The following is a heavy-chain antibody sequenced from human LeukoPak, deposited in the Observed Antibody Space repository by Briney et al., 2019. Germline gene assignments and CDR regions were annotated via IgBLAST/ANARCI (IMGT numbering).Heavy chain of an antibody. V-gene: IGHV3-30-3*01. J-gene: IGHJ4*02. CDR3: AKGPSNYDILTFDY. CDR1: GFTFSSYA. Sequence: GGSLRLSCAASGFTFSSYAMHWVRQAPGKGLEWVAVISYDGSNKYYADSVKGRFTISRDNSKNTLYLQMNSLRAEDTAVYYCAKGPSNYDILTFDYWGQGTLVTVSS. D-gene: IGHD3-9*01. CDR2: ISYDGSNK.